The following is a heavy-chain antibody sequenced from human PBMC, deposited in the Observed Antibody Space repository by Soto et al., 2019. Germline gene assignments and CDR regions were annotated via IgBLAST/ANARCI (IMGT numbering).Heavy chain of an antibody. CDR2: IHPGDSDS. V-gene: IGHV5-51*01. J-gene: IGHJ4*02. D-gene: IGHD1-26*01. CDR3: ARRSSTTFSGCSYDF. CDR1: GYSFSDYW. Sequence: PGESLKISCKGSGYSFSDYWIDWVRQIPGKGLEWMGIIHPGDSDSRYSPSFQGQVTISADNSISTAYLQWSSLKASDTAIYYCARRSSTTFSGCSYDFWGQGTLVTVSS.